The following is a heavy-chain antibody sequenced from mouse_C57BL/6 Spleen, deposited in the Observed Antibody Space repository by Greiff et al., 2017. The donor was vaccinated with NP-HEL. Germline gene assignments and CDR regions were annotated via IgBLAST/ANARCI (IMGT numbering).Heavy chain of an antibody. Sequence: QVQLQQPGAELVKPGASVKMSCKASGYTFTSYWITWVKQRPGQGLEWIGDIYPGSGSTNYNEKFKSKATLTVDTSSSTAYMQLSSLTSEDSAVYYCARWTNYYGSSAGGDYWGQGTTLTVSS. CDR3: ARWTNYYGSSAGGDY. J-gene: IGHJ2*01. CDR1: GYTFTSYW. CDR2: IYPGSGST. V-gene: IGHV1-55*01. D-gene: IGHD1-1*01.